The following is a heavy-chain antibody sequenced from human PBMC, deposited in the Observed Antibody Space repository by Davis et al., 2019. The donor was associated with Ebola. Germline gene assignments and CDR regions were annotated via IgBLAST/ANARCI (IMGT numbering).Heavy chain of an antibody. Sequence: PGGSLRLSCAASGFTFSSYSMNWVRQPPGKGLGSVFYISSSSRTIYYPDSVKSRFTISRDNAKNSLYLQMNSLRDEDTAVYYCARDGYYYDSSGYYRSSGDYWGQGTLVTVSS. CDR3: ARDGYYYDSSGYYRSSGDY. CDR2: ISSSSRTI. CDR1: GFTFSSYS. J-gene: IGHJ4*02. D-gene: IGHD3-22*01. V-gene: IGHV3-48*02.